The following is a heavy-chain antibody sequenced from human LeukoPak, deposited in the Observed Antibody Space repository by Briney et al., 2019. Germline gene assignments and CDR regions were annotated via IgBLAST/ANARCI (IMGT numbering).Heavy chain of an antibody. D-gene: IGHD6-6*01. V-gene: IGHV4-59*12. CDR1: GGSISSYY. J-gene: IGHJ3*02. CDR3: ARAGYSSSSHAFDI. CDR2: IYYSGST. Sequence: SETLSLTCTVSGGSISSYYWSWIRQPPGKGLEWIGYIYYSGSTNYNPTLKSRVTISVDRSKNQFSLKLSSVTAADTAVYYCARAGYSSSSHAFDIWGQGTMVTVSS.